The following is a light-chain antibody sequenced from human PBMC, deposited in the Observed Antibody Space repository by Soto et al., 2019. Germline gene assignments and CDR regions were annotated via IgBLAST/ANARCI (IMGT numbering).Light chain of an antibody. Sequence: DIQMTQSPSTLSASVGDRVTITCRASQSISSWLAWYQQKPGKAPNLLIYKASSLEIGVPSRFSGSGSGTDFTLTISSLQPDDFATYYCQQYTTYSRTFGQGTKVDIK. CDR1: QSISSW. CDR2: KAS. V-gene: IGKV1-5*03. J-gene: IGKJ1*01. CDR3: QQYTTYSRT.